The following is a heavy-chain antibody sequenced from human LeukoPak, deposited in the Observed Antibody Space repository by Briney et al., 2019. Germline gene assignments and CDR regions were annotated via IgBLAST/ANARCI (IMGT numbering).Heavy chain of an antibody. CDR3: ARDGTRTDDY. CDR1: GYTFSNFG. CDR2: ISGNNDNP. J-gene: IGHJ4*02. Sequence: GESLKISCKASGYTFSNFGISWVRQAPGQGLEWMGWISGNNDNPNYGQKFQGRFTVTSDSSTSTAYMELRNLRSDDTAVYYCARDGTRTDDYWGQGTLVTVSS. V-gene: IGHV1-18*01. D-gene: IGHD1-1*01.